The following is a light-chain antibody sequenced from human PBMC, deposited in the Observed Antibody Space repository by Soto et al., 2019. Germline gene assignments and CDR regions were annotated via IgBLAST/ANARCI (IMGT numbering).Light chain of an antibody. CDR2: AAS. Sequence: EIVLTQSPVTLSLSPVERATLSCRASQTVKSNYLAWYQHKPGQGPRLLIYAASSRATGIPDRFSGSGSGSDFTLTISRLEPEDFAVYYCQQYGSSLFGGGTKVDIK. CDR1: QTVKSNY. V-gene: IGKV3-20*01. J-gene: IGKJ4*01. CDR3: QQYGSSL.